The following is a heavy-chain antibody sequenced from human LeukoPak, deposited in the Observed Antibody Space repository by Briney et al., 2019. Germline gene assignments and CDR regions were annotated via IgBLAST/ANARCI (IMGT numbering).Heavy chain of an antibody. CDR1: GFSFSSYA. V-gene: IGHV3-23*01. Sequence: GGSLRLSCAASGFSFSSYAMSWVRQAPGKGLEWGSGMGGSGGGTHYADSVKGRFTISRDNSKHTLYLQMNSLRAEDTAVYYCAKVDSRNYYEILDYWGQGTLVTVSS. CDR3: AKVDSRNYYEILDY. J-gene: IGHJ4*02. D-gene: IGHD3-22*01. CDR2: MGGSGGGT.